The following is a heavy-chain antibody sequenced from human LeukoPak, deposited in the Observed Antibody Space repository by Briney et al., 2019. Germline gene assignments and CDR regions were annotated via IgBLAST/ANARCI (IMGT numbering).Heavy chain of an antibody. J-gene: IGHJ4*02. CDR1: GFTFRSYE. CDR3: ARDSEGQYFDY. CDR2: ISSSGHII. D-gene: IGHD3-10*01. Sequence: GGSLRLSCAASGFTFRSYEMNWVRQPPGKGLEWVSYISSSGHIIYYADSVKGRFTISRDNAKSSLYLQMNSLRAEDTAVYYCARDSEGQYFDYWGQGTLVTVSS. V-gene: IGHV3-48*03.